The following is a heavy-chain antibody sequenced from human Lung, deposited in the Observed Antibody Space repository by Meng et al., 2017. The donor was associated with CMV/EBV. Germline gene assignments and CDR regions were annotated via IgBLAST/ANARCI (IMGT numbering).Heavy chain of an antibody. D-gene: IGHD2-8*01. Sequence: SETLSLXXTVSGYSISSGYYWGWIRQPPGKGLEWIGSIYHSGSTYYYPSLKSRVTISVDTSKNQFSLKLTSVTAADTAVYYCAGDGRYCTNGVCCYDAFDIWGQGTXVTVSS. CDR1: GYSISSGYY. V-gene: IGHV4-38-2*02. CDR3: AGDGRYCTNGVCCYDAFDI. CDR2: IYHSGST. J-gene: IGHJ3*02.